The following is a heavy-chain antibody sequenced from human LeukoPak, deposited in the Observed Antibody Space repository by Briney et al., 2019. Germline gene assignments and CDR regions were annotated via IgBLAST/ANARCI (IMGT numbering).Heavy chain of an antibody. J-gene: IGHJ4*02. CDR1: GFTFSSYW. D-gene: IGHD4-17*01. CDR3: ARESGSVTSEVDFDY. CDR2: IKKDGSEK. Sequence: GGSLRLSCAASGFTFSSYWMSWVRQAPGKGLEWVANIKKDGSEKYYVDSVKGRFTISRGNAKTSLYLQMNSLRAEDTAVYYCARESGSVTSEVDFDYWGQGTLVTVSS. V-gene: IGHV3-7*01.